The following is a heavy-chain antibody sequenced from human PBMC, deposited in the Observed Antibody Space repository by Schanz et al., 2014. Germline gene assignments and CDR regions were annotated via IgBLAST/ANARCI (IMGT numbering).Heavy chain of an antibody. CDR1: GFTFGSYP. J-gene: IGHJ4*02. D-gene: IGHD2-15*01. CDR3: AGVVAAAPQGCNY. V-gene: IGHV3-30*04. Sequence: QVQLVESGGGVVQPGRSLRLSCAASGFTFGSYPIHWVRQAPGKGLEWVAVISHDGNNKYYGDSVKGRFTISRDNSKNTVYLLMNSLRVEDTAVYYCAGVVAAAPQGCNYWGRGTLVTVSS. CDR2: ISHDGNNK.